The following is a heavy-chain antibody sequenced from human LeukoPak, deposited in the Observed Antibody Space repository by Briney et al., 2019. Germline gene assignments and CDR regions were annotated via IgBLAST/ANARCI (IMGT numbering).Heavy chain of an antibody. D-gene: IGHD2-15*01. V-gene: IGHV4-59*12. J-gene: IGHJ5*02. CDR3: ARVRYCSGGSCYRFDP. CDR1: GGSISSYY. CDR2: FYYSGST. Sequence: PSETLSLTCTVSGGSISSYYWSWIRQHPGKGLEWIGYFYYSGSTYYNPSLKSRVTISVDTSKNQFSLKLSSVTAADTAVYYCARVRYCSGGSCYRFDPWGQGTLVTVSS.